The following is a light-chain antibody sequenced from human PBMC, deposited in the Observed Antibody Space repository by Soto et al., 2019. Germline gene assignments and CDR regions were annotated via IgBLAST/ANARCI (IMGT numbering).Light chain of an antibody. CDR1: QSVSSYY. Sequence: EIVLTQSPATLSLSPGESATLSCRASQSVSSYYLAWYQQKPGQAPRLLIYGASSRATGIPDRFSGSGSGTDFTLTISRLEPEDFAVYYCQQYGTSPRTFGQGTKVDIK. V-gene: IGKV3-20*01. J-gene: IGKJ1*01. CDR2: GAS. CDR3: QQYGTSPRT.